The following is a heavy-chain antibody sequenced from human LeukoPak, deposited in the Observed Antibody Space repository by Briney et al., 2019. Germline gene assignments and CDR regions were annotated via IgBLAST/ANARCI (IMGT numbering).Heavy chain of an antibody. CDR3: ARSSQWELPSAGFDP. J-gene: IGHJ5*02. V-gene: IGHV3-11*01. CDR1: GFTFSDYY. D-gene: IGHD1-26*01. Sequence: GGSLRLSCAASGFTFSDYYMSWIRQAPGKGLEWVSYISSSGSTIYYADSVKGRFTISRDNAKNSLYLQMNSLRAEGTAVYYCARSSQWELPSAGFDPWGQGTLVTVSS. CDR2: ISSSGSTI.